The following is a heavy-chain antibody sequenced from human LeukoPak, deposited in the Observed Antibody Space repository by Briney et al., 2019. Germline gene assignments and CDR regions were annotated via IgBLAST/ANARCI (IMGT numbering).Heavy chain of an antibody. Sequence: GGSLRLSCAASGFTFSSYSMNWVRQAPGKGLEWVSSISSSSSYIYYADSVKGRFTISRDNAKNSLYLQMNSLRAEDTAVYYCARRGYCSSTSCYMVDYWGQGTLVTVSS. CDR3: ARRGYCSSTSCYMVDY. V-gene: IGHV3-21*01. CDR2: ISSSSSYI. D-gene: IGHD2-2*02. J-gene: IGHJ4*02. CDR1: GFTFSSYS.